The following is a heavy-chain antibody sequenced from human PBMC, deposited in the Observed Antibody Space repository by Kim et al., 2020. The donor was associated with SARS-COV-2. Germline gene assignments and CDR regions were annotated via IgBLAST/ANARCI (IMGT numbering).Heavy chain of an antibody. J-gene: IGHJ4*02. CDR3: ARDRRTSRWRWLQLRQN. CDR1: GGSFSGYY. Sequence: SETLSLTCAVYGGSFSGYYWSWIRQPPGKGLEWIGEINHSGSTNYNPSLKSRVTISVDTSKNQFSLKLSSVTAADTAVYYCARDRRTSRWRWLQLRQNWGQGTLVTVSS. D-gene: IGHD5-12*01. V-gene: IGHV4-34*01. CDR2: INHSGST.